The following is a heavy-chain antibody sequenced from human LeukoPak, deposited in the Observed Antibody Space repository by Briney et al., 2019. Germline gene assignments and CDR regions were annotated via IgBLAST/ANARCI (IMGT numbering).Heavy chain of an antibody. D-gene: IGHD5-12*01. J-gene: IGHJ4*02. CDR1: GYTFTGYY. V-gene: IGHV1-2*02. CDR3: ARGGHHRGYSGYDYPDY. Sequence: ASVRVSCKASGYTFTGYYMHWVRQAPGQGLEWMGWINPSSGGTNYAQKFQGRVTMTRDTSISTAYVELSRLRSDDTAVYYCARGGHHRGYSGYDYPDYWGQGTLVTVSS. CDR2: INPSSGGT.